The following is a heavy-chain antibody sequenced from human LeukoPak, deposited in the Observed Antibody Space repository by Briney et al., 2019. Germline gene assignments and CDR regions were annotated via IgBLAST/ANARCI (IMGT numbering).Heavy chain of an antibody. CDR3: VGTIAYRGSEY. CDR2: IKSKTDGGTT. CDR1: GFTFTNAW. J-gene: IGHJ4*02. D-gene: IGHD1-7*01. V-gene: IGHV3-15*05. Sequence: GGSLRLSCAASGFTFTNAWMSWVRQVPGKGLEWVGRIKSKTDGGTTDYAAPVRGRFTISRDNAKNTVYLQMNNLRAEDTAVYYCVGTIAYRGSEYWGQGALVTVSS.